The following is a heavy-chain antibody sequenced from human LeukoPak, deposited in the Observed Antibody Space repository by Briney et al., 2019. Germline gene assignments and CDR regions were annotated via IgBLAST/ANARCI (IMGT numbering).Heavy chain of an antibody. V-gene: IGHV4-39*07. J-gene: IGHJ4*02. CDR2: MYYSGST. CDR3: AREGILGAIDY. Sequence: PSETLSLTCTVSGGSISGSHYYWGWIRQPPGKGLERIGTMYYSGSTYYNPSLKSRVTMSVDTSNNQFSLKLSSVTAADTAVFFCAREGILGAIDYWGQGTLVTVSS. D-gene: IGHD1-26*01. CDR1: GGSISGSHYY.